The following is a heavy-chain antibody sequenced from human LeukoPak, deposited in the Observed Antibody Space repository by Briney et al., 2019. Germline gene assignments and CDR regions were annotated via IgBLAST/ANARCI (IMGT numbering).Heavy chain of an antibody. Sequence: PGRSLRLSCAASGFTFSAYGIHWVRQAPGKGLEWVAVIWYDGSNKYYADSVKGRFTISRDNSKNTLYLQMNSLRVEDTAVYYCAVEYNSSPYAFDIWGRGTKVTVSS. CDR2: IWYDGSNK. J-gene: IGHJ3*02. V-gene: IGHV3-33*01. D-gene: IGHD2/OR15-2a*01. CDR3: AVEYNSSPYAFDI. CDR1: GFTFSAYG.